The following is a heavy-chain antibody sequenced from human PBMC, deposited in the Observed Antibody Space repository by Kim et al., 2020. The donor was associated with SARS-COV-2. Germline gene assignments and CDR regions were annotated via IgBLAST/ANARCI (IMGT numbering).Heavy chain of an antibody. V-gene: IGHV3-7*01. Sequence: YVDSGKGRFTIPRDKAKNSLYLQMNSLRAEDTAVYYCARDWLDYGDFLDYWGQGTLVTVSS. J-gene: IGHJ4*02. D-gene: IGHD4-17*01. CDR3: ARDWLDYGDFLDY.